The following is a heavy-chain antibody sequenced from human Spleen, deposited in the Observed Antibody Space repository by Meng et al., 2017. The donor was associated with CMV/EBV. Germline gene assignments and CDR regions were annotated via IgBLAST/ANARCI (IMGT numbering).Heavy chain of an antibody. J-gene: IGHJ3*02. CDR2: INHSGST. CDR3: ASPSQGVAFDI. Sequence: LTCAVYGGSFSGYSWSWIRQPPEKGLEWIGEINHSGSTNYNPSLKSRVTISVDTSKNQFSLKMNSVTAADTAMYYCASPSQGVAFDIWGLGTMVTVSS. CDR1: GGSFSGYS. V-gene: IGHV4-34*01.